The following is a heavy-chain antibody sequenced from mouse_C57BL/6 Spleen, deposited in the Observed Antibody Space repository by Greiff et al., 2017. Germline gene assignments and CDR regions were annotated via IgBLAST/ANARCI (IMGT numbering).Heavy chain of an antibody. D-gene: IGHD2-4*01. Sequence: EVQRVESGGDLVKPGGSLKLSCAASGFTFSSYGMSWVRQTPDKRLEWVATISSGGSYTYYPDSVKGRFTISRDNAKNTLYLQMSSLKSEDTAMYYCARQKDDYEKWYAMDYWGQGTSVTVSS. CDR1: GFTFSSYG. CDR3: ARQKDDYEKWYAMDY. V-gene: IGHV5-6*01. J-gene: IGHJ4*01. CDR2: ISSGGSYT.